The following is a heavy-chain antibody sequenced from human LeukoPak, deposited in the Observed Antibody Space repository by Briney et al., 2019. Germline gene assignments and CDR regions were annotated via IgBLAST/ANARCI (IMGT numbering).Heavy chain of an antibody. CDR2: IYSGGST. D-gene: IGHD1-26*01. Sequence: GGSLRLSCAASGFTFSSYGMSWVRQAPGKGLEWVSVIYSGGSTYYADSVKGRFTISRDNSKNTLYLQMNSLRAEDTAVYYCARGPAKGGSYGGSLDYWGQGTLVTVSS. J-gene: IGHJ4*02. V-gene: IGHV3-66*01. CDR1: GFTFSSYG. CDR3: ARGPAKGGSYGGSLDY.